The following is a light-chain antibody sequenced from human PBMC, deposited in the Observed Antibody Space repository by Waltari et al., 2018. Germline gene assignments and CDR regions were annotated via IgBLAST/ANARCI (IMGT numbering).Light chain of an antibody. CDR1: SSDLGGYNL. V-gene: IGLV2-14*01. J-gene: IGLJ3*02. Sequence: QSALTQPASVSGSPGQSITISCTGTSSDLGGYNLVSWHQQHPGKAPKLIIYEVSNRPSGVSNRFSGSKSGNTASLTISGLQAEDEADYYCTSYITTRGDWVFGGGTKLTVL. CDR2: EVS. CDR3: TSYITTRGDWV.